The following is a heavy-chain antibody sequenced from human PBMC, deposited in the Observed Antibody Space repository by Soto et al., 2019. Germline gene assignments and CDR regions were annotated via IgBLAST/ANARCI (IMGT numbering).Heavy chain of an antibody. V-gene: IGHV3-48*02. CDR1: GCTFSSYS. D-gene: IGHD3-22*01. Sequence: EVQLVESGGGLVQPGGSLRLSCAASGCTFSSYSMNWVRQAPGKGPKWVSFIRSDSSDVYYADSVRGRFTISRDDAKNSLYLQMNSLRDEDTAVYYCARVYYYDRSASAIFGYWGQGTLVTVPS. J-gene: IGHJ4*02. CDR2: IRSDSSDV. CDR3: ARVYYYDRSASAIFGY.